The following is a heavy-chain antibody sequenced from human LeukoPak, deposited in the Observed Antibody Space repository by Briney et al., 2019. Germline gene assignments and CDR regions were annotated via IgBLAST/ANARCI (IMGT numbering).Heavy chain of an antibody. CDR3: ATLLNDYGDYTFQH. J-gene: IGHJ1*01. Sequence: GGSLRLSCAASGFTFSSYSMNWVRQAPGKGLEWVSSISSSSSYIYYADSVKGRFTISRDNAKNSLYLQMNSLRAEDTAVYYCATLLNDYGDYTFQHWGQGTLVTDSS. V-gene: IGHV3-21*04. CDR1: GFTFSSYS. CDR2: ISSSSSYI. D-gene: IGHD4-17*01.